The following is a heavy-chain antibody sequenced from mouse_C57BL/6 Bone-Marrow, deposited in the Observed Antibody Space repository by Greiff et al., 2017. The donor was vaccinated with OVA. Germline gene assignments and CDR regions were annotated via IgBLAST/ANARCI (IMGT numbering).Heavy chain of an antibody. Sequence: EVQLQQSGPELVKPGASVKISCKASGYTFTDYYMNWVKQSHGKSLEWIGDINPNNGGTSYNQKFKGKATLTVDKSSSTAYMELRGLTSEDSAVYYCARLRGNNLLPYEDYFDYWGQGTTLTVSA. CDR1: GYTFTDYY. V-gene: IGHV1-26*01. D-gene: IGHD2-1*01. CDR3: ARLRGNNLLPYEDYFDY. J-gene: IGHJ2*01. CDR2: INPNNGGT.